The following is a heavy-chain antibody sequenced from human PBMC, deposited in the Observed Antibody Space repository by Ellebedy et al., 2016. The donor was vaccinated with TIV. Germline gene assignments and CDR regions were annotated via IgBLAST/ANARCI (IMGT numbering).Heavy chain of an antibody. D-gene: IGHD3-10*01. J-gene: IGHJ6*02. CDR3: ARDRGVGFLGGMDV. CDR2: ISSSNHPI. Sequence: PGGSLRLSCAASGFTFSTSNMNWVRQAQGKGLEWVSYISSSNHPIYYTDSVKGRFTISRDNAKNSLYLQLNSLRDEDTAVYFCARDRGVGFLGGMDVWGQGTTVTVSS. V-gene: IGHV3-48*02. CDR1: GFTFSTSN.